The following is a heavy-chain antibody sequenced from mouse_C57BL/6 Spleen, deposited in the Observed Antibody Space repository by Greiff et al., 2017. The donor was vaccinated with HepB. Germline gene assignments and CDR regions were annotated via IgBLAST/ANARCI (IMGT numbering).Heavy chain of an antibody. CDR2: IDPNSGGT. CDR1: GYTFTSYW. J-gene: IGHJ2*01. CDR3: ARALYGSSPCYFDY. D-gene: IGHD1-1*01. V-gene: IGHV1-72*01. Sequence: QVHVKQPGAELVKPGASVKLSCKASGYTFTSYWMHWVKQRPGRGLEWIGRIDPNSGGTKYNEKFKSKATLTVDKPSSTAYMQLSSLTSEDSAVYYCARALYGSSPCYFDYWGQGTTLTVSS.